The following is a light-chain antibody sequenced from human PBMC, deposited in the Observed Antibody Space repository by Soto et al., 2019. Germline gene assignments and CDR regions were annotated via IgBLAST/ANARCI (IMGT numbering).Light chain of an antibody. J-gene: IGKJ1*01. V-gene: IGKV1-5*03. CDR2: KAS. CDR1: QSISSW. Sequence: GDIVTITCRASQSISSWLAWYQQKPGKVPKLLIYKASTLKSGVPSRFSGSGSGTEFTLTISSLQPDDFATYYCQHYNSYSEAFGQGTKVDTK. CDR3: QHYNSYSEA.